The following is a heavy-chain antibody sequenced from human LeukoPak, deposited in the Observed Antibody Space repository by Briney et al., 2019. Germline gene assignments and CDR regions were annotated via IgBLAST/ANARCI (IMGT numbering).Heavy chain of an antibody. D-gene: IGHD3-22*01. CDR1: GYIFTTYG. CDR3: ARNDSSGYSEY. Sequence: ASVKVSCKASGYIFTTYGISWVRQAPGQGLEWMGWISVYNDYTTYAQTFQGRVTMTTDTSTSTAYMELRTLRSDDTAVYYCARNDSSGYSEYWGQGTLVTVS. CDR2: ISVYNDYT. J-gene: IGHJ4*02. V-gene: IGHV1-18*01.